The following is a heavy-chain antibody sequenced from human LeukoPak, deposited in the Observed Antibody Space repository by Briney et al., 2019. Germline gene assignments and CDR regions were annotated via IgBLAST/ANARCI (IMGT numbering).Heavy chain of an antibody. D-gene: IGHD6-13*01. Sequence: GGSLRLSCAASGFSFSSNSMNWVRQAPGKGLEWVAFIRSDGSNKYYADSVKGRFTISRDNAKNSLYLQMNSLRAEDTAVYYCARVDTNTWYAAMDVWGKGTTVTVSS. CDR1: GFSFSSNS. V-gene: IGHV3-30*02. CDR2: IRSDGSNK. CDR3: ARVDTNTWYAAMDV. J-gene: IGHJ6*04.